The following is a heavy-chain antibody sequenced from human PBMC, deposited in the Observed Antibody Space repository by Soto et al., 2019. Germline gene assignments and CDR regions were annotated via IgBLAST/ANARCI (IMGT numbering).Heavy chain of an antibody. CDR2: ISGSGGST. V-gene: IGHV3-23*01. Sequence: GGSLRLSCAASGFTFSSYAMSWVRQAPGKGLEWVSAISGSGGSTYYADSVKGRFTISRDNSKNTLYLQMNSLRAEDTAVYYCAKDGRYYQLLPGGMDVWGQGTTVTVSS. J-gene: IGHJ6*02. D-gene: IGHD2-2*01. CDR1: GFTFSSYA. CDR3: AKDGRYYQLLPGGMDV.